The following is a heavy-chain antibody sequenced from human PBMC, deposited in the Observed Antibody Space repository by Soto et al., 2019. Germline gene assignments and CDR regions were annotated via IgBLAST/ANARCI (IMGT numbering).Heavy chain of an antibody. CDR1: GFDFRSYV. Sequence: QVQLVESGGGVVQPGKSLRLSCAASGFDFRSYVMNWVRQPPGKRLEWVAVIGFEGKSEHYADSVKGRFTISRDDSNNTLYLQMSSLTVEDTALYYCAKDLDWGYDYWGQGTLVTVSS. CDR2: IGFEGKSE. D-gene: IGHD3-9*01. V-gene: IGHV3-30*18. J-gene: IGHJ4*02. CDR3: AKDLDWGYDY.